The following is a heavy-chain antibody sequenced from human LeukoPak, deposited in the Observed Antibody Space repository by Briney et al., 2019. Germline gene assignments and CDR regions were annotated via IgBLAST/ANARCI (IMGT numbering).Heavy chain of an antibody. J-gene: IGHJ4*02. V-gene: IGHV3-23*01. D-gene: IGHD3-10*01. CDR1: GFTFISYA. CDR3: AKASYGSGSYYFDY. Sequence: GGSLSLSCAASGFTFISYALSGVRQPPGKGLEWVSAISGSSGSTYYAYTVKGRFTSSRDNSKNTLHLQRNSLRAEDTALYYCAKASYGSGSYYFDYWGQGTLVTVSS. CDR2: ISGSSGST.